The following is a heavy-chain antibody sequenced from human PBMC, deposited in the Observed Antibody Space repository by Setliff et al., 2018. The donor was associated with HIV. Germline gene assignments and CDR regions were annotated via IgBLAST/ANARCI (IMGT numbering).Heavy chain of an antibody. D-gene: IGHD2-2*01. V-gene: IGHV4-31*03. Sequence: SETLSLTCTVSGGSISSGGYYWSWIRQHPGKGLEWIGYIYYSGSTYYNPSLKSRFTISVDTSKNQFSLKLSSVTAADTAVYYCARDVVVPAAMFSNGMDVWGQGTTVTVSS. CDR3: ARDVVVPAAMFSNGMDV. J-gene: IGHJ6*02. CDR1: GGSISSGGYY. CDR2: IYYSGST.